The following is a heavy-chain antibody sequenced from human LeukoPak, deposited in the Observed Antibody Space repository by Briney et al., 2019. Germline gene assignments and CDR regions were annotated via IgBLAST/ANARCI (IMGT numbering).Heavy chain of an antibody. CDR1: GGSISSSSYY. V-gene: IGHV4-39*07. Sequence: SETLSLTCTVSGGSISSSSYYWGWIRQPPGKGLEWIGSIYYSGSTYYNPSLKSRVTISVDTSKNQFSLKLSSVTAADTAVYYCARARGGYYYYYMDVWGKGTTVTVSS. J-gene: IGHJ6*03. CDR3: ARARGGYYYYYMDV. CDR2: IYYSGST. D-gene: IGHD2-15*01.